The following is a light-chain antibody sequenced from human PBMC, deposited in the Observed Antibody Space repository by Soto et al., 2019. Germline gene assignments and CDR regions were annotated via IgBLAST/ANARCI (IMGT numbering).Light chain of an antibody. CDR1: SSDVGGYNY. Sequence: QSALTQPRAVSGSPGQSVTISCTGTSSDVGGYNYVSWYQQHPGKAPKLMIYDVSKRPSVVPGRFSGSKSGNTASLTISGLQAEDEADDYCCSYAGSYIHYVVGTGTKLTVL. J-gene: IGLJ1*01. CDR2: DVS. V-gene: IGLV2-11*01. CDR3: CSYAGSYIHYV.